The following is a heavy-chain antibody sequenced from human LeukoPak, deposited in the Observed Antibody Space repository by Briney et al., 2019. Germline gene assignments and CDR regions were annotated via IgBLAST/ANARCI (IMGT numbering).Heavy chain of an antibody. J-gene: IGHJ4*02. Sequence: GGSLRLSCAASGFTFSSYSMNWVRQAPGKGLEWVSSISSSSSYIYYADSVKGRFTISRYNAKNSLYLQMNSLRAEDTAVYYCARDRPRGYSYGPPGYWGQGTLVTVSS. CDR3: ARDRPRGYSYGPPGY. CDR1: GFTFSSYS. D-gene: IGHD5-18*01. CDR2: ISSSSSYI. V-gene: IGHV3-21*01.